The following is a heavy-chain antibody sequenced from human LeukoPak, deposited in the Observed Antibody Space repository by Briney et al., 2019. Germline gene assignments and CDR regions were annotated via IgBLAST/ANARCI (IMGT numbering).Heavy chain of an antibody. CDR1: GFTSSSYA. Sequence: GGSLRLSCAVSGFTSSSYAMSWVRQAPGKGLEWVSGISGSGGSTYYADSVKGRFTISRDNSKNTLFLQMNSLRAEDTAVYYCAKGRYSSSWYGGYFDYWGQGTLVTVSS. CDR2: ISGSGGST. CDR3: AKGRYSSSWYGGYFDY. J-gene: IGHJ4*02. V-gene: IGHV3-23*01. D-gene: IGHD6-13*01.